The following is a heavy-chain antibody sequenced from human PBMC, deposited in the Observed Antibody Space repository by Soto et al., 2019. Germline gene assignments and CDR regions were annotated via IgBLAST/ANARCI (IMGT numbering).Heavy chain of an antibody. D-gene: IGHD1-26*01. CDR3: AKGKKWELPLDY. CDR1: GFTVFSYA. Sequence: HPXGSLRLSCAASGFTVFSYAMTWVRQAPGKGLEWVSAISDSGVSTYYADSVKGRFTISRDTSKNTLYLQMNSLRAEDTAVYYCAKGKKWELPLDYSGQGTQVTVSS. J-gene: IGHJ4*02. CDR2: ISDSGVST. V-gene: IGHV3-23*01.